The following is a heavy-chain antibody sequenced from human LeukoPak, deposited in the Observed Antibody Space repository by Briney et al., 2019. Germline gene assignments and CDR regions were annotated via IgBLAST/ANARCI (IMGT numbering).Heavy chain of an antibody. CDR1: GFTFSSYA. D-gene: IGHD3-22*01. J-gene: IGHJ4*02. Sequence: PGGSLRLSCAASGFTFSSYAMSWVRQAPGKGLEWVSAISGSGGSTYYADSVKGRFTISRDNSKNTLYLQMCSLRAEDTAVYYCAKDPSTTYYYDSSGDYWGQGTLVTVSS. CDR2: ISGSGGST. V-gene: IGHV3-23*01. CDR3: AKDPSTTYYYDSSGDY.